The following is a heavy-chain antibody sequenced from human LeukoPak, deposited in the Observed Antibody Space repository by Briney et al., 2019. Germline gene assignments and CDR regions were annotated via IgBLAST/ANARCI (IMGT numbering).Heavy chain of an antibody. CDR2: ISYDGSNK. CDR1: GFTVSSYA. V-gene: IGHV3-30*04. J-gene: IGHJ4*02. D-gene: IGHD2-15*01. Sequence: PGRSLRLSCAASGFTVSSYAMHWVRQAPGKGLEWVAVISYDGSNKYYADSVKGRFTISRDNSKNTLYLQMNSLRAEDTAVYYCARDWGYCSGGSCYSFDYWGQGTLVTVSS. CDR3: ARDWGYCSGGSCYSFDY.